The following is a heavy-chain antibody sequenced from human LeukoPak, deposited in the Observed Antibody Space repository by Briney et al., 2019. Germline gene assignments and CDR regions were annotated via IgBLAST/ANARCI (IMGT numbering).Heavy chain of an antibody. CDR3: AKDAAGPEY. V-gene: IGHV3-23*01. CDR2: ISASGGET. J-gene: IGHJ4*02. D-gene: IGHD6-13*01. Sequence: RGSPRLSCVVSGLTFSSYSMTWVCQAPGKGLEWVSGISASGGETWYPDSVKGRFTISRDNSKNTLFLQMNSLRVEDTAIYYCAKDAAGPEYGGRGTLVTVSS. CDR1: GLTFSSYS.